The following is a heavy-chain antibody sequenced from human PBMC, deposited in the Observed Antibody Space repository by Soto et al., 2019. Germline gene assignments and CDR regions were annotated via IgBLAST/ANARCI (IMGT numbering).Heavy chain of an antibody. J-gene: IGHJ4*02. CDR1: GFTFSSYA. V-gene: IGHV3-23*01. D-gene: IGHD3-10*01. CDR3: AKHHGGVLSHFHS. Sequence: AQMWESGGTLVQPGGSLRLSCAASGFTFSSYALTWVRQAPGKGLEWVSAISGSGLSTYYADSVKGRFTISRDNSVHTLFLQMNSLSAQDTAIYYCAKHHGGVLSHFHSWGQGTLVTVSS. CDR2: ISGSGLST.